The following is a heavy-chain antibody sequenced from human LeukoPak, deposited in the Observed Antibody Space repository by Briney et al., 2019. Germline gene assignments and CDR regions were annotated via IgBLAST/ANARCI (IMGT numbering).Heavy chain of an antibody. Sequence: SETLSLTCTVSGGSISSSSYYWGWIRQPPGKGLEWIGSIYYSGSTHYNPSLKSRVTISVDTSKNQFSLKLSSVTAADTAVYYCMMVRGVMIDYWGQGTLVTVSS. CDR2: IYYSGST. CDR1: GGSISSSSYY. V-gene: IGHV4-39*07. D-gene: IGHD3-10*01. J-gene: IGHJ4*02. CDR3: MMVRGVMIDY.